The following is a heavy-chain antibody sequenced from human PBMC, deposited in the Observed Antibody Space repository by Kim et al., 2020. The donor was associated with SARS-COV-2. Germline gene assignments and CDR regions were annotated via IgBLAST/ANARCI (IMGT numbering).Heavy chain of an antibody. Sequence: PSHKRRVTISGDTSKNQLSLRLSSVTAADTAVYYCARGYCSSTNCMDAFGIWGQGTMVTVSS. D-gene: IGHD2-2*01. V-gene: IGHV4-59*09. J-gene: IGHJ3*02. CDR3: ARGYCSSTNCMDAFGI.